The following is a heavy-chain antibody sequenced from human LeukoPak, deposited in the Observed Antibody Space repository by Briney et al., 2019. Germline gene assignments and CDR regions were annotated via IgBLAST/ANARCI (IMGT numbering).Heavy chain of an antibody. J-gene: IGHJ4*02. CDR3: ATNGGAIAAAGTRNKYYFDY. V-gene: IGHV1-69*13. Sequence: SVKVSCKASGGTFSSYAISWVRQAPGQGLEWMGGIIPIFGTANYAQKFQGRVTITADESTSTAYMELSSLRSEDTAVYYCATNGGAIAAAGTRNKYYFDYWGQGTLVTVSS. CDR2: IIPIFGTA. CDR1: GGTFSSYA. D-gene: IGHD6-13*01.